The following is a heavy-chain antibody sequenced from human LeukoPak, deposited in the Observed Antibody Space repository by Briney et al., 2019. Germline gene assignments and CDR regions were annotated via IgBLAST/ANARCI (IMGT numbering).Heavy chain of an antibody. CDR2: IYSGGYT. CDR3: ATSPSWGPPDS. V-gene: IGHV3-53*01. J-gene: IGHJ4*02. D-gene: IGHD3-16*01. Sequence: PGGSLRLSCAASGFTVNNNYMSWVRQAPGRGLEWVSVIYSGGYTYYAGSVKGRFTISRDNSKNTLYLQMNSLRAEDTAVYYCATSPSWGPPDSWGQGTLVTVSS. CDR1: GFTVNNNY.